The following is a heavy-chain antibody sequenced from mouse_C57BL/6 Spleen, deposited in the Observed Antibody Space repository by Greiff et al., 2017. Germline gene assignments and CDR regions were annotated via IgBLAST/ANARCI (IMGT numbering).Heavy chain of an antibody. J-gene: IGHJ2*01. CDR1: GYAFSSYW. Sequence: VQLQQSGAELVKPGASVKISCKASGYAFSSYWMNWVKQGPGKGLEWIGQIYPGDGDTNYNGKFKGKATLTADKSSSTAYMKLSRLTSEDSAVYFCARVGNWDGGDDWGQGTTLTVSS. V-gene: IGHV1-80*01. CDR3: ARVGNWDGGDD. D-gene: IGHD4-1*01. CDR2: IYPGDGDT.